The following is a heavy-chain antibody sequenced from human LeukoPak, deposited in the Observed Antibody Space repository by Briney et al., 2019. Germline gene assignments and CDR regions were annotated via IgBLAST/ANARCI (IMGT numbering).Heavy chain of an antibody. Sequence: KISCKGSGYSFTSYWIGWVRQMPGKGLEWMGWINPNSGGTNSAQKFQGRVTMTRDTSISTAYMELNRLTLDDTAVYYCAKEGEGLPYWGQGTLVTVSS. CDR3: AKEGEGLPY. D-gene: IGHD3-16*01. V-gene: IGHV1-2*02. CDR2: INPNSGGT. CDR1: GYSFTSYW. J-gene: IGHJ4*02.